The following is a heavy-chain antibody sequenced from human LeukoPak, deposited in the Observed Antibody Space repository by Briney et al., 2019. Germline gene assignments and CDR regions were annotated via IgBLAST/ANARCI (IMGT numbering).Heavy chain of an antibody. J-gene: IGHJ3*02. CDR2: ISRSSSYI. CDR1: GFTFSNYS. V-gene: IGHV3-21*01. Sequence: GGPLGPSCLVSGFTFSNYSMNWVRQAPGKGLEWVSSISRSSSYIYYADSVKGRFTISRDNAKNSLYLQMNSLRAEDTAVYYCARGWTDFDIWGQGTMVTVSS. D-gene: IGHD2-15*01. CDR3: ARGWTDFDI.